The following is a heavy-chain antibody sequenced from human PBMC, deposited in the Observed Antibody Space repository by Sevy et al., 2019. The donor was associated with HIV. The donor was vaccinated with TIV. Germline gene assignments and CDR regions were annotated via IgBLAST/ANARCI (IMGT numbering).Heavy chain of an antibody. D-gene: IGHD3-10*02. J-gene: IGHJ4*02. CDR3: TKESLRGTYIRGDFDH. Sequence: WGSLRLSCSAFGFAFQTFGMHWVRQAPGKGPEWVAVISSDGINHNYADAVKGRFTISRDNSKNQVFLQMNSLRPNDTAVYFCTKESLRGTYIRGDFDHWGQGALVTVSS. CDR1: GFAFQTFG. V-gene: IGHV3-33*03. CDR2: ISSDGINH.